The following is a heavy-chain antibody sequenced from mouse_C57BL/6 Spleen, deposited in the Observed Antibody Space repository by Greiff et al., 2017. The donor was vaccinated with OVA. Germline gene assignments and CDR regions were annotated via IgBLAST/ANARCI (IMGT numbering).Heavy chain of an antibody. V-gene: IGHV12-3*01. CDR3: AGDRDGSGYFDV. Sequence: VKLQQSGPGLVKPSQSLFLTCSITGFPITSGYYWIWIRQSPGKPLEWMGYITHSGDTFYNPSLQSPISITRETSKNQFFLQLNSVTTEDTAMYYYAGDRDGSGYFDVWGTGTTVTVSS. CDR2: ITHSGDT. CDR1: GFPITSGYY. D-gene: IGHD1-1*01. J-gene: IGHJ1*03.